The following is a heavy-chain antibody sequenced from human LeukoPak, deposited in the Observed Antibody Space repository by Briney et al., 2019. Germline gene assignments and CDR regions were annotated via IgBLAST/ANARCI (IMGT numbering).Heavy chain of an antibody. CDR2: IWYDGSNK. J-gene: IGHJ4*02. D-gene: IGHD3-22*01. Sequence: GGSLRLSCAASGFTFGSYGMHWVRQAPGKGLEWVAVIWYDGSNKYYADSVKGRFTISRDNSKNTLYLQMNSLRAEDTAVYYCAKGSHSSGYYVFDYWGQGTLVTVSS. CDR1: GFTFGSYG. V-gene: IGHV3-33*06. CDR3: AKGSHSSGYYVFDY.